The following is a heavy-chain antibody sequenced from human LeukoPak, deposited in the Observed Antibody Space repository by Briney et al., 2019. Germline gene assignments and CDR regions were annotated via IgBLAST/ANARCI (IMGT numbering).Heavy chain of an antibody. CDR3: ARGPYSLGAFDI. J-gene: IGHJ3*02. V-gene: IGHV3-74*03. CDR2: IKSDGRST. CDR1: GFTFSSYW. D-gene: IGHD3-16*02. Sequence: GGSLRLSCAASGFTFSSYWMHWVRQAPGKGLVWVSLIKSDGRSTMYADSVKGRFTISRDNAKNTLYLQMNSLRAEDTAVYYCARGPYSLGAFDIWGQGTMVTVSS.